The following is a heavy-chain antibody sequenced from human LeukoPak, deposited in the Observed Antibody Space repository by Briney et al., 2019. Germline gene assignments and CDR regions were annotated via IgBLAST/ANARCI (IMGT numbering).Heavy chain of an antibody. Sequence: SETLSLTCTVSGGSISRYYWSWLRQPPGKGLDWIGNIYYNGSTNYNPSLKSRVTISEDMSKKQFSLKLSSVTAADTAVYYCARNREYSYGAYYYYYGMDVWGQGTTVTVSS. CDR3: ARNREYSYGAYYYYYGMDV. CDR1: GGSISRYY. J-gene: IGHJ6*02. V-gene: IGHV4-59*08. D-gene: IGHD5-18*01. CDR2: IYYNGST.